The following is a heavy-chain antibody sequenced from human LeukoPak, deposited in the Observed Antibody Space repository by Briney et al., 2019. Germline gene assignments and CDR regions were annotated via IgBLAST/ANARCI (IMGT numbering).Heavy chain of an antibody. Sequence: SETLSLTCTVSGGSISSSSYYWGWIRQPPGKGLEWIGSIYYSGSTYYNPSLESRVTISVDTSKNQFALKLSSVTAADTAVYYCARQGQLVRSDYWGQGTLVTVSS. CDR1: GGSISSSSYY. D-gene: IGHD6-6*01. CDR2: IYYSGST. J-gene: IGHJ4*02. V-gene: IGHV4-39*01. CDR3: ARQGQLVRSDY.